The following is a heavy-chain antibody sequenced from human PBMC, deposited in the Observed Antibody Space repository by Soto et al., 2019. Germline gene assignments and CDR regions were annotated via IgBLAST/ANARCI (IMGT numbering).Heavy chain of an antibody. Sequence: QVHLVQSGAEVKEPGASVKVSCKASGYTFTSNGISWVRQAPGQGLEWMGWVSAYSGNTNYAQKIQGRVTMTTDTSTNTACMELGSPRSDDTAVYFCARDVDYRFDSWGQGTLVTVSS. V-gene: IGHV1-18*01. CDR2: VSAYSGNT. CDR3: ARDVDYRFDS. J-gene: IGHJ4*02. CDR1: GYTFTSNG. D-gene: IGHD4-17*01.